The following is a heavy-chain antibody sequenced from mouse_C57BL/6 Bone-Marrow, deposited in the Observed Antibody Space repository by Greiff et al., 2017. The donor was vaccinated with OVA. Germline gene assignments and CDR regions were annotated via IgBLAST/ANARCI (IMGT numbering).Heavy chain of an antibody. CDR2: IDPSDSYT. J-gene: IGHJ2*01. CDR3: ASYDGYRGYFDY. Sequence: VQLQQPGAELVMPGASVKLSCKASGYTFTSYWMHWVKQRPGQGLEWIGEIDPSDSYTNYNQKFKGKSTLTVDKSSSTAYMQLSSLTSEDSAVYYCASYDGYRGYFDYWGQGTTLTVSS. CDR1: GYTFTSYW. V-gene: IGHV1-69*01. D-gene: IGHD2-3*01.